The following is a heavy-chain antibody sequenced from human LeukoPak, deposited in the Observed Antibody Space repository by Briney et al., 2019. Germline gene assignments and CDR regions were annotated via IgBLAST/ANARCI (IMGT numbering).Heavy chain of an antibody. CDR1: GGSISSSSYY. Sequence: SETLSFTCTVSGGSISSSSYYWGWIRQPPGKGLEWIGSIYYSGSTYYNPSLKSRVTISVDTSKNQFSLKLSSVTAADTAVYYCARASGPMIVDYWGQGTLVTVSS. J-gene: IGHJ4*02. V-gene: IGHV4-39*07. CDR3: ARASGPMIVDY. CDR2: IYYSGST. D-gene: IGHD3-22*01.